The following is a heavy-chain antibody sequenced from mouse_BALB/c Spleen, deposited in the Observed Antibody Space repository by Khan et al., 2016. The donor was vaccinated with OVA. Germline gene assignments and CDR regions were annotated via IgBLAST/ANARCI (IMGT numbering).Heavy chain of an antibody. D-gene: IGHD1-1*01. V-gene: IGHV3-2*02. CDR3: ARSNYYGYAMDY. CDR1: GYSITSNYA. J-gene: IGHJ4*01. Sequence: EVQLQESGPGLVKPSQSLSLTCTVTGYSITSNYAWNWIRQFPGNKLEWMGYISYSGSTSYNPSLKSRISITRDTSKNQFFLQLNSLTTEDTATYYCARSNYYGYAMDYWGQGTSVTVSS. CDR2: ISYSGST.